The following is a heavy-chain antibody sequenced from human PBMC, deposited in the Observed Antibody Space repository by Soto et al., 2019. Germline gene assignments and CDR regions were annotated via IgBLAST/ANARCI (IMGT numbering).Heavy chain of an antibody. CDR2: IYPGDSDT. V-gene: IGHV5-51*01. Sequence: GESLKISCKGSGYSFTSYWIGWVRQMLGKGLKWMNIIYPGDSDTRYTPSFQGHFTISADKSISTAYLQWSSLKASDTAMYYCARHSVLGYDSSGYYPGYWGQGTLVTVS. J-gene: IGHJ4*02. CDR1: GYSFTSYW. CDR3: ARHSVLGYDSSGYYPGY. D-gene: IGHD3-22*01.